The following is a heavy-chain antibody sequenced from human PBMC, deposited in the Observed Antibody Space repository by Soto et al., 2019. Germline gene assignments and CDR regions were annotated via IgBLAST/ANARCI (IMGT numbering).Heavy chain of an antibody. Sequence: KPSETLSLTCTVSGGSISSYYWSWIRQPAGKGLEWIGRIYTSGSTNYNPSLKSRVTMSVDTSKNQFSLKLSSVTAADTAVYYCARGTGDSSSWYNYFDYWGQGTLVTVSS. J-gene: IGHJ4*02. CDR3: ARGTGDSSSWYNYFDY. CDR2: IYTSGST. V-gene: IGHV4-4*07. D-gene: IGHD6-13*01. CDR1: GGSISSYY.